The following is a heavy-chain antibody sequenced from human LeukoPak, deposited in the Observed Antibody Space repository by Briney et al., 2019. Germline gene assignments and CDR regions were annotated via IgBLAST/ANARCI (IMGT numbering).Heavy chain of an antibody. CDR1: GGSIASGSYY. V-gene: IGHV4-61*01. CDR2: IYYSGST. Sequence: SETLSLTCTVSGGSIASGSYYWSWIPPPPGKGLEWIGYIYYSGSTNYNPSLKSRVTISVDTSKNQFSLKLSSVTAADTAVYYCARSTRSWFDAWGQGALVTVSS. J-gene: IGHJ5*02. CDR3: ARSTRSWFDA.